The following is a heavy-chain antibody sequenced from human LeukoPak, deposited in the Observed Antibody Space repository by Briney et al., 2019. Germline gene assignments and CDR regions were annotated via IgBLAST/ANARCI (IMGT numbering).Heavy chain of an antibody. D-gene: IGHD3-22*01. J-gene: IGHJ1*01. CDR1: GYTFTGYY. V-gene: IGHV1-2*02. CDR3: ARDPSYYYDSSGYSH. Sequence: GASVTVSCKASGYTFTGYYMHWVRQAPGQGLEWMAWINPNSGGTNYAQKFQGRVTMTRDTSISTAYMELSRLRSDDTAVYYCARDPSYYYDSSGYSHWGQGTLVTVSS. CDR2: INPNSGGT.